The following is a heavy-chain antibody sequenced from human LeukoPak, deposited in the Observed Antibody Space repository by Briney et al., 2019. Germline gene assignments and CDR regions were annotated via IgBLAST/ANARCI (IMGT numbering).Heavy chain of an antibody. Sequence: KTSETLSLTCTVSGGSLTSYYWSWIRQPPGKGLQWIGYIYYSGSVNYNPSLKSRVTISVDTSKNQFSLKLSSVTAADTAVYYCARVRGGSLDYWGQGTLVTVSS. V-gene: IGHV4-59*12. CDR2: IYYSGSV. D-gene: IGHD2-15*01. CDR1: GGSLTSYY. CDR3: ARVRGGSLDY. J-gene: IGHJ4*02.